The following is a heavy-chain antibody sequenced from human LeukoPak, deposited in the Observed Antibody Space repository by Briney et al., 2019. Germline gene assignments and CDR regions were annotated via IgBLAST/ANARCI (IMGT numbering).Heavy chain of an antibody. Sequence: ASVKVSCKASGYTFTGYYMHWGRQAPGQGLEWMGWINPNSGGTNYTQKFQGRVTMTRDTSISTAYMELSRLRSDDTAVYYCARDLGELLGYFDYWGQGTLVTVSS. J-gene: IGHJ4*02. CDR3: ARDLGELLGYFDY. CDR2: INPNSGGT. D-gene: IGHD1-26*01. V-gene: IGHV1-2*02. CDR1: GYTFTGYY.